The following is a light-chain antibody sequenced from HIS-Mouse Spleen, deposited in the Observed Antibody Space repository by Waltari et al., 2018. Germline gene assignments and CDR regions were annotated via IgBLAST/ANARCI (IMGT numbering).Light chain of an antibody. CDR3: YSTDSSGNHRV. Sequence: SYELTQPPSVSVSPGQTARITCSGKYAYWYQQKSGQAPVLVIYEDSKRPSGIPERFSGSSSGTMATLTISGAQVEDEADYYCYSTDSSGNHRVFGGGTKLTVL. V-gene: IGLV3-10*01. CDR2: EDS. CDR1: KY. J-gene: IGLJ2*01.